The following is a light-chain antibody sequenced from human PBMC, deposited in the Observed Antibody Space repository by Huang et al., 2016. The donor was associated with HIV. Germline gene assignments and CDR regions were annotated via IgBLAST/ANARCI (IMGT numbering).Light chain of an antibody. J-gene: IGKJ4*01. CDR2: AAS. Sequence: DIQMTQSPSSLSASVGDRVTITCRASQSISTYLNRYQQKPGKAPKLQIYAASSLQSGVPSGFGGSGSGTDFTLTISSLQPEDFAIYYCQQTYSTPGTFGGGTKVEIK. CDR1: QSISTY. V-gene: IGKV1-39*01. CDR3: QQTYSTPGT.